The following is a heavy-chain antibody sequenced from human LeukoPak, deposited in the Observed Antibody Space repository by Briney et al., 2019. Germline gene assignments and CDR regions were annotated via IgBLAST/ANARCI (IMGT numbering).Heavy chain of an antibody. D-gene: IGHD6-13*01. V-gene: IGHV4-59*08. CDR1: GGSINISY. J-gene: IGHJ3*02. Sequence: SETLSLTCTVSGGSINISYWSWIRQPPGKGPEWIGYIYYRGSTNYNPSLKSRVTISVDTSKNQYSLKLSSVTAADTAVYYCARSGVFTGYDAFDIWGQGTRVTVSS. CDR3: ARSGVFTGYDAFDI. CDR2: IYYRGST.